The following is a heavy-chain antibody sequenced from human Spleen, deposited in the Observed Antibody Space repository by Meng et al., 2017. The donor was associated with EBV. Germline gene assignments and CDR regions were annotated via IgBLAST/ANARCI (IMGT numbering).Heavy chain of an antibody. Sequence: QVHLQESGPGLVNPSGTLSLTCAVSGASIDSSDLWTWVRQAPGKGLEWIGEIHHSGTTNYNPSLESRVTISIDKSDNQFSLKVTPVTDADTAVYYCARGLGGHYPTMEYWGQGTLVTVSS. V-gene: IGHV4-4*02. CDR1: GASIDSSDL. CDR2: IHHSGTT. D-gene: IGHD3-22*01. CDR3: ARGLGGHYPTMEY. J-gene: IGHJ4*02.